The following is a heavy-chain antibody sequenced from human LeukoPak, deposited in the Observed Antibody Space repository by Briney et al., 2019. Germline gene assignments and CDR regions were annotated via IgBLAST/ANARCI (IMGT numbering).Heavy chain of an antibody. J-gene: IGHJ6*03. CDR1: GGSISSGSYY. Sequence: PSETLSLTCTVSGGSISSGSYYWSWIRQPAGKGLEWIGRIYTSGSTNYNPSLKSRVTISVDTSKNQFSLKLSSVTAADTAVYYCARGTPYYYYYYMDVWGKGATVTVSS. CDR2: IYTSGST. D-gene: IGHD2-15*01. CDR3: ARGTPYYYYYYMDV. V-gene: IGHV4-61*02.